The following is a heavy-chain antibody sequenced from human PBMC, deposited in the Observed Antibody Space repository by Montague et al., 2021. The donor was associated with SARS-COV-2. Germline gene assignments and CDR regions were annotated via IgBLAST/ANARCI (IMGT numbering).Heavy chain of an antibody. J-gene: IGHJ4*02. CDR3: ARAVVGAKTATIES. CDR1: GGSINNYF. D-gene: IGHD2-15*01. Sequence: SETLSLTCSVSGGSINNYFWGWVRQSPGKGLEWVGYVHSTGSTAYNPSLKSRVIISVDTSKTQISLKLSSVSAADTALYYCARAVVGAKTATIESWGQGTLVTVSS. CDR2: VHSTGST. V-gene: IGHV4-59*01.